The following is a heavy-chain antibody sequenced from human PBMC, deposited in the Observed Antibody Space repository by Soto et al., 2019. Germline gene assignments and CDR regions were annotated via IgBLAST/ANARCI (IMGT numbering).Heavy chain of an antibody. V-gene: IGHV4-4*02. Sequence: PSETLSLTCAVSGGSISSSNWWSWVRQPPGKGLEWIGEIYHSGSTNYYPSLKSRVTISVDKSKNQFSLKLSSVTAADTAVYYCARDMGIAVDERGTDWFDPWGQGTLVTVSS. D-gene: IGHD6-19*01. CDR3: ARDMGIAVDERGTDWFDP. CDR2: IYHSGST. CDR1: GGSISSSNW. J-gene: IGHJ5*02.